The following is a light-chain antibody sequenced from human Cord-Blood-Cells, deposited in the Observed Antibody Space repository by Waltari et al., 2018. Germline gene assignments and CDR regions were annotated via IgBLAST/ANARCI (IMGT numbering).Light chain of an antibody. CDR1: QGISSW. Sequence: DIQMTQSPSTLSASVGDRVTITCRASQGISSWLAWYQQKPGKAPKLLIYKASSLESGVPSRFSGSGSGTEFTLTISCLQPDDFATYYCQQYNSYPWTFGQGTKVEIK. J-gene: IGKJ1*01. CDR3: QQYNSYPWT. V-gene: IGKV1-5*03. CDR2: KAS.